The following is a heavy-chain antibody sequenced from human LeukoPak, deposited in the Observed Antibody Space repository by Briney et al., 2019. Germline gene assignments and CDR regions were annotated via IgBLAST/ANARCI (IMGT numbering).Heavy chain of an antibody. CDR3: ARGAPARIAVAGDAFDI. V-gene: IGHV3-7*01. CDR1: GFTLSSYW. J-gene: IGHJ3*02. D-gene: IGHD6-19*01. Sequence: GGSLRLSCAASGFTLSSYWMIWVRQAPGKGLEWVANIKQDGSEKYHVDSVKGRFTISRDNATNSLYLQMNSLRAEDTAVYYCARGAPARIAVAGDAFDIWGQGTMVTVSS. CDR2: IKQDGSEK.